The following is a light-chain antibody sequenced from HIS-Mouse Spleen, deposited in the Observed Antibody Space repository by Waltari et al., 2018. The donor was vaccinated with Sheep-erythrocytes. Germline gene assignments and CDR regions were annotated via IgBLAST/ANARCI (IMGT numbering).Light chain of an antibody. CDR2: WAS. V-gene: IGKV4-1*01. CDR3: QQYYSTPLT. J-gene: IGKJ4*01. Sequence: DIVMTQSPDSLAVSLGERATINCKSSQSVLYSSNNKNYLAWYQQKPGQPPKLLIYWASTRESWVPDRFSGSGSGTDFTLTISSLQAEDVAVYYCQQYYSTPLTFGGGTK. CDR1: QSVLYSSNNKNY.